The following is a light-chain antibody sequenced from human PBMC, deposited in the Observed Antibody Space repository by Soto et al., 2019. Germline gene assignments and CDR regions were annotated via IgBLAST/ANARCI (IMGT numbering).Light chain of an antibody. CDR3: HSYDRSLSGSV. J-gene: IGLJ3*02. Sequence: QLVLTQPPSASGAPGQRVTISCSGGGSNIGAGYDVHWYQQLPEAAPKLLIYGNNIRPSGVPDRFSGSKSGTSASLAITGLQADDEADYYCHSYDRSLSGSVFGGGTQLTVL. CDR2: GNN. V-gene: IGLV1-40*01. CDR1: GSNIGAGYD.